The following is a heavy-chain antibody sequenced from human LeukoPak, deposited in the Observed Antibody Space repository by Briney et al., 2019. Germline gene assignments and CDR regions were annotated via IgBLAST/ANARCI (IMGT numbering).Heavy chain of an antibody. V-gene: IGHV4-61*02. CDR3: ARYHSSSWRNFDY. CDR1: GGSISSGSYY. Sequence: SQTLSLTCTVSGGSISSGSYYWSWIRQPAGKGLEWIGRIYTSGSTNYNPSLKSRVTISVDTSKNQFSLKLSSVTAADTAVYYCARYHSSSWRNFDYWGQGTLVTVSS. J-gene: IGHJ4*02. D-gene: IGHD6-13*01. CDR2: IYTSGST.